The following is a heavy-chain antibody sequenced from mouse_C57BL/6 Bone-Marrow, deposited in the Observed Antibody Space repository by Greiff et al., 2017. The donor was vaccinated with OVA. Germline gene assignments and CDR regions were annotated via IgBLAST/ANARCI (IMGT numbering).Heavy chain of an antibody. J-gene: IGHJ3*01. D-gene: IGHD2-1*01. CDR3: ARIYYVNLGGAY. CDR1: GYTFTSYG. Sequence: QVQLQQSGAELARPGASVKLSCKASGYTFTSYGISWVKQRTGQGLEWIGEIYPRSGNTYYNEKFKGKATLTADKSSSTAYMELRSLTSEDSAVYFCARIYYVNLGGAYWGQGTLVTVSA. CDR2: IYPRSGNT. V-gene: IGHV1-81*01.